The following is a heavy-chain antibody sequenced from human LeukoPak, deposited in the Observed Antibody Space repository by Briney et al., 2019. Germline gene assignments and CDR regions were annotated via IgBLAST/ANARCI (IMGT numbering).Heavy chain of an antibody. CDR3: ARAPALWFGESSHFDY. V-gene: IGHV4-4*02. J-gene: IGHJ4*02. Sequence: SGTLSLTCAVSGGSISSSNWWSWVRQPPGKGLEWFGEIYHSGSTNYNPSLKSRVTISVDKSKNQFSLKLSSVTAADTAVYYCARAPALWFGESSHFDYWGQGTLVTVSS. D-gene: IGHD3-10*01. CDR1: GGSISSSNW. CDR2: IYHSGST.